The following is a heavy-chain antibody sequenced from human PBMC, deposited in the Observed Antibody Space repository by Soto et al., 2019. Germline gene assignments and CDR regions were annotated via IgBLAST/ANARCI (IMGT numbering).Heavy chain of an antibody. CDR3: AREAMGDGYNLEY. Sequence: SETLSLTCAVYGGSFSDYYWTLIRQARERGLEWVGEINLNGYTKYSPSLQSRVTLSVDTSKNQVSLRLSSVTAAYTAVYYCAREAMGDGYNLEYSGQGTLVTLSS. V-gene: IGHV4-34*01. CDR1: GGSFSDYY. J-gene: IGHJ4*02. D-gene: IGHD3-16*01. CDR2: INLNGYT.